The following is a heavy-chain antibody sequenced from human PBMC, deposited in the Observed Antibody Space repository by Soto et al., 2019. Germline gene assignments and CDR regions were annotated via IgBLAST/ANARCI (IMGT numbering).Heavy chain of an antibody. V-gene: IGHV5-51*01. J-gene: IGHJ6*02. Sequence: GESLKISCKGSGYSFTSYWIGWVRQMPGKGLEWMGIIYPGDSDTRYSPSFQGQVTISADKSISTAYLQWSSLKASDTAMYYCARLSVVPAAIYYYYGMDVWGQGTTVTVSS. D-gene: IGHD2-2*01. CDR3: ARLSVVPAAIYYYYGMDV. CDR1: GYSFTSYW. CDR2: IYPGDSDT.